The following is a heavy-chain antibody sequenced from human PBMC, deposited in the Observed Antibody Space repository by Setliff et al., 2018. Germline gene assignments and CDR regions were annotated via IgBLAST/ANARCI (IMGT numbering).Heavy chain of an antibody. CDR2: ISSSGSTI. J-gene: IGHJ6*02. V-gene: IGHV3-48*03. Sequence: GGSLRLSCAASGFTFSSYEMNWVRQAPGKGLEWVSYISSSGSTIYYADSVKGRFTISRDNAKNSLYLQMNSLRAEDTAVYYCARGSGYLTSFYYYYYGMDVWGQGTTVTVSS. CDR3: ARGSGYLTSFYYYYYGMDV. D-gene: IGHD5-12*01. CDR1: GFTFSSYE.